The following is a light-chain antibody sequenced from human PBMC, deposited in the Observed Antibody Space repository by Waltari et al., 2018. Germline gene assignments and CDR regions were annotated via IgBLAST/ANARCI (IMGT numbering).Light chain of an antibody. J-gene: IGLJ3*02. CDR2: EVR. CDR1: SSDVGGYNY. Sequence: QSALTQPASVSGSPGQSITISCTGTSSDVGGYNYVSWYQQHPGKAPKLMIYEVRNRPSGVSNRFSGSKSGNTASLTISGLQAEDEADYYCSSYTSSSFWVFGGGTKLTVL. V-gene: IGLV2-14*01. CDR3: SSYTSSSFWV.